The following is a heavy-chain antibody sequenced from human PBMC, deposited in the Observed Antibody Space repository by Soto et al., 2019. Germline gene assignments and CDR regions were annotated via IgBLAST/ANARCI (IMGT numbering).Heavy chain of an antibody. CDR2: IYHSGST. J-gene: IGHJ3*02. Sequence: SETLSLTCAVSGGSISSSNWWSWVRQPPGKGLEWIGEIYHSGSTNYNPSLKSRVTISVDKSKNQFSLKLSSVTAADTAVYYCARGYPSSIAARPGAFDIWGQGTMVT. V-gene: IGHV4-4*02. CDR1: GGSISSSNW. CDR3: ARGYPSSIAARPGAFDI. D-gene: IGHD6-6*01.